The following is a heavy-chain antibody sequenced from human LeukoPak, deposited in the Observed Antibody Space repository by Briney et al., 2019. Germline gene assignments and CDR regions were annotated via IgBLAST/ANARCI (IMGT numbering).Heavy chain of an antibody. CDR3: ARGDKTGAETYYYDSSGYMPSGDAFDI. V-gene: IGHV3-33*01. CDR1: GFTFSSYG. Sequence: GGSLRLSCAASGFTFSSYGMHWVRQAPGKGLEWVAVIWYDGSNKYYADSVRGRFTISRDNSKNTLYLQMNSLRAEDTAVYYCARGDKTGAETYYYDSSGYMPSGDAFDIWGQGTMVTVSS. CDR2: IWYDGSNK. D-gene: IGHD3-22*01. J-gene: IGHJ3*02.